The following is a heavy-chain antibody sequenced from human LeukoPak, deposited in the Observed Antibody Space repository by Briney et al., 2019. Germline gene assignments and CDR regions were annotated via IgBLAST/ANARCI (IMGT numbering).Heavy chain of an antibody. Sequence: ASVKVSCEASGYTFTSYDINWVRQAAGQGLEWMGWMNPNSGNTGYAQKFQGRVTMTRSTSISTAYMELGSLTSEDTAVYYCTRGSRNCASASCYNFWGQGTLVTVSS. CDR1: GYTFTSYD. CDR2: MNPNSGNT. J-gene: IGHJ4*02. CDR3: TRGSRNCASASCYNF. D-gene: IGHD2-2*02. V-gene: IGHV1-8*01.